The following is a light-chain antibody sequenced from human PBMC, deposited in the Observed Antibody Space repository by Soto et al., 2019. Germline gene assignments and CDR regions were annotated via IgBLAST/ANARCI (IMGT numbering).Light chain of an antibody. CDR3: SSYTSSSNPV. J-gene: IGLJ1*01. CDR2: EVS. CDR1: SSDVGGYNY. Sequence: LSHPASVSWSPGHSITISCTGTSSDVGGYNYVSWYQQHPGKAPKLMIYEVSNRPSGVSNRFSGSKSGNTASLTISGLQAEDEADYYCSSYTSSSNPVFGTGTKVTVL. V-gene: IGLV2-14*01.